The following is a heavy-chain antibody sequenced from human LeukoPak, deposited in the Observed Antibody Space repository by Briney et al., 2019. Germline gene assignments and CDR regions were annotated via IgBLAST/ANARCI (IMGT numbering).Heavy chain of an antibody. CDR3: ARAHEAARDAFDI. D-gene: IGHD2-15*01. CDR2: IYYSGST. J-gene: IGHJ3*02. Sequence: PSETLSLTCTVSGGSISSGDYYWSWIRQPPGKGLEWIGYIYYSGSTNYNPSLKSRVTISVDTSKNQFSLKLSSVTAADTAVYYCARAHEAARDAFDIWGQGTMVTVSS. CDR1: GGSISSGDYY. V-gene: IGHV4-61*08.